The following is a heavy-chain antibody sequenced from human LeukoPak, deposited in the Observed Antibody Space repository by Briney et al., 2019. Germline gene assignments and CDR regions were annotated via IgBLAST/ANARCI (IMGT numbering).Heavy chain of an antibody. CDR1: GFTFNRYG. D-gene: IGHD5-12*01. V-gene: IGHV3-23*01. Sequence: PGGSLRLSCAASGFTFNRYGMNWVRQAPGKVLEWVSGISPGGDIKYYADSVKGRFVISRDNSKNTVYLQMNSLRVDDTARYYCAQDGAWLRFDHWGQGTLVTVSS. J-gene: IGHJ4*02. CDR3: AQDGAWLRFDH. CDR2: ISPGGDIK.